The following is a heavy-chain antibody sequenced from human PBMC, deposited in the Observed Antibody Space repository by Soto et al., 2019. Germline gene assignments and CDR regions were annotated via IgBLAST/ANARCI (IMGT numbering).Heavy chain of an antibody. CDR2: INHSGST. J-gene: IGHJ5*02. CDR3: ARGHIVVVPAAIRNWFDP. D-gene: IGHD2-2*02. V-gene: IGHV4-34*01. CDR1: GGSFSGYY. Sequence: PSETLSLTCAVYGGSFSGYYWSWIRQPPGKGLEWIGEINHSGSTNYNPALKSRVTISVDTSKNQFSLKLSSVTAADTAVYYCARGHIVVVPAAIRNWFDPWGQGTLVTV.